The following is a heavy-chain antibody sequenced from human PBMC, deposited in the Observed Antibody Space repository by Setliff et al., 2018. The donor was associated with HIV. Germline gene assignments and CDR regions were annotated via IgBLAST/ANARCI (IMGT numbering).Heavy chain of an antibody. Sequence: PGGSLRLSCAASGFTFSTYAIHWVRQAPGKGLEWVAIISYDGSYKFYADSVRGRFTISRDNSKNTLYLQMNSLKTEDTAVYYCARGGITTIVRGVTYPYPLYYFDSWGPGTLVTVSS. V-gene: IGHV3-30*04. CDR3: ARGGITTIVRGVTYPYPLYYFDS. CDR1: GFTFSTYA. CDR2: ISYDGSYK. D-gene: IGHD3-10*01. J-gene: IGHJ4*02.